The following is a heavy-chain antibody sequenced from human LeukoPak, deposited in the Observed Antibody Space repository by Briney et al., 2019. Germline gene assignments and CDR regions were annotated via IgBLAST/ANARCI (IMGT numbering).Heavy chain of an antibody. CDR3: ARGQKWSDDPYYFDY. V-gene: IGHV1-18*01. Sequence: GASVKVSCKASGYTFTSYGISWVRQAPGQGLEWMAWISAYNGNTNYAQKLQGRVTMTTDTSTSTAYMELRSLRSDDTAVYYCARGQKWSDDPYYFDYWGQGTLVTVSS. J-gene: IGHJ4*02. CDR1: GYTFTSYG. D-gene: IGHD3-3*01. CDR2: ISAYNGNT.